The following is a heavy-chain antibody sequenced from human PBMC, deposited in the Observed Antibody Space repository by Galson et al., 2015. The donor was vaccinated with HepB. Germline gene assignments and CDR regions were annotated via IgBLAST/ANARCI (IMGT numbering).Heavy chain of an antibody. Sequence: SLRLSCAASGFTFSSYWMSWVRQAPGKGLEWVANIKQDGSEKYYVDSVKGRFTISRDNAKNSLYLQMNSLRAEDTAVYYCARDPGYSSGWYYDYWGQGTLVTVSS. CDR3: ARDPGYSSGWYYDY. CDR1: GFTFSSYW. V-gene: IGHV3-7*03. J-gene: IGHJ4*02. CDR2: IKQDGSEK. D-gene: IGHD6-19*01.